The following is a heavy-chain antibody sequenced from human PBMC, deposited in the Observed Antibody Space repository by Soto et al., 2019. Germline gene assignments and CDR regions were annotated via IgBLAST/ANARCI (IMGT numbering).Heavy chain of an antibody. Sequence: SETLSLTCAVYGGSFSGYYWSWIRQPPGKGLEWIGEINHSGSTNYNPSLKSRVTISVDTSKNQFSLKLSSVTAADTAVYYCARERGYSGYDSFDYWGQGTLVTVSS. CDR3: ARERGYSGYDSFDY. V-gene: IGHV4-34*01. J-gene: IGHJ4*02. D-gene: IGHD5-12*01. CDR1: GGSFSGYY. CDR2: INHSGST.